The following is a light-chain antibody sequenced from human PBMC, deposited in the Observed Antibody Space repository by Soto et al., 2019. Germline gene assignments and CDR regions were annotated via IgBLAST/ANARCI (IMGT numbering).Light chain of an antibody. V-gene: IGKV1D-12*01. CDR3: QQTNTFPYT. CDR1: QVISTW. CDR2: AAS. Sequence: DIQMTQSPSSVSASVGDRVTITCRASQVISTWLAWYQQKPGKAPNLLIYAASRLHSGVPSRFSGSGSGTDFTLTISRLQPEDFATYYCQQTNTFPYTFGQGTKLEIK. J-gene: IGKJ2*01.